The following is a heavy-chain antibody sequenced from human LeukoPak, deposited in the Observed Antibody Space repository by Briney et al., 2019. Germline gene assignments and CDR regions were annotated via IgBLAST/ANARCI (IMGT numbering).Heavy chain of an antibody. CDR1: GGSFSGYY. CDR3: ARQYIAVAASYYFDY. D-gene: IGHD6-19*01. CDR2: INHSGST. Sequence: PSETLSLTCAVYGGSFSGYYWSWIRQPPGKGLEWIGEINHSGSTNYNPSLKSRVTISVDTSKNQISLKLSSVTAADTAVYYCARQYIAVAASYYFDYWGQGTLVTVSS. J-gene: IGHJ4*02. V-gene: IGHV4-34*01.